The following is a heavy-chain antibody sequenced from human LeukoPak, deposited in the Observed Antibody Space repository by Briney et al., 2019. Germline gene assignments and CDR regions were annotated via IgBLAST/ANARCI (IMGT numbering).Heavy chain of an antibody. Sequence: SETLSLTCTVSGDSISSGYYWGWIRQSPGKGLEWIGSIYHTGSTNYNPSLHRRGTMSVDTSKSQFSLSLRSVTAADTAVYYCAKGIKCSSLSCDAFGPWGQGTPVTVSS. CDR2: IYHTGST. J-gene: IGHJ5*02. CDR3: AKGIKCSSLSCDAFGP. V-gene: IGHV4-38-2*02. CDR1: GDSISSGYY. D-gene: IGHD2-2*01.